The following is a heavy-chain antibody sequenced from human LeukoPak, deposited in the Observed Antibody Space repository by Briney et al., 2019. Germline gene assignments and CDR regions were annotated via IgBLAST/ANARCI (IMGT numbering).Heavy chain of an antibody. Sequence: SETLSLTCAVYGGSFSGYYWSWIRQPAGKGLEWIGRIYTSGSTNYNPSLKSRVTMSVDTSKNQFSLKLSSVTAADTAVYYCAREGYCSSTSCYQDYWGQGTLVTVSS. CDR2: IYTSGST. CDR1: GGSFSGYY. J-gene: IGHJ4*02. CDR3: AREGYCSSTSCYQDY. D-gene: IGHD2-2*01. V-gene: IGHV4-4*07.